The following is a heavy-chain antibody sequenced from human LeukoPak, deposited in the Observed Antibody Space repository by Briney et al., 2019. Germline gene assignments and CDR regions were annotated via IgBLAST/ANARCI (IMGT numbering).Heavy chain of an antibody. CDR3: ARDRLHYGEYEKTFDY. Sequence: GGSLRLSCAASGFTFSSYSMNWVRQAPGKGLEWVSYITFSSSIIYYADSVRGRFTISRDNAKNSLYLQMNSLRAEDTAVYYCARDRLHYGEYEKTFDYWGQGTLVSVSS. J-gene: IGHJ4*02. V-gene: IGHV3-48*01. CDR2: ITFSSSII. D-gene: IGHD4-17*01. CDR1: GFTFSSYS.